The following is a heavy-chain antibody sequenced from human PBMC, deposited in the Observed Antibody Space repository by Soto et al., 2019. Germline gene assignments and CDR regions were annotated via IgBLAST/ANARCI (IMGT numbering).Heavy chain of an antibody. CDR2: IIPIFGTA. Sequence: QVQLVQSGAEVKKPGSSVKVSCKASGGTFSSYAISWVRQAPGQGLEWMGGIIPIFGTANYAQKFQGRVTITADESTSTAYRERSSLRSEDTAVYYCATTNGGGSYYQDFDYWGQGTLVTVSS. V-gene: IGHV1-69*12. J-gene: IGHJ4*02. CDR3: ATTNGGGSYYQDFDY. D-gene: IGHD1-26*01. CDR1: GGTFSSYA.